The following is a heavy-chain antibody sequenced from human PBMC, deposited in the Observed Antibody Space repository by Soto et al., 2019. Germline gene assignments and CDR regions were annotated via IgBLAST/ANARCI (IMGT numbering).Heavy chain of an antibody. CDR3: ARDGTTGTTVYFDY. CDR1: GGTFSSYA. V-gene: IGHV1-69*13. Sequence: GASVKVSCKASGGTFSSYAISWVRQAPGQGLEWMGGIIPIFGTANYAQKFQGRVTITADESTSTAYMELSSLRSEDTAVYYCARDGTTGTTVYFDYWGQGTLVTVSS. D-gene: IGHD1-1*01. J-gene: IGHJ4*02. CDR2: IIPIFGTA.